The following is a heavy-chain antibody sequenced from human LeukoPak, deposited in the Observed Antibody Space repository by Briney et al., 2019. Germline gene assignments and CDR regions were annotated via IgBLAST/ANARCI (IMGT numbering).Heavy chain of an antibody. V-gene: IGHV3-30*02. D-gene: IGHD2-21*01. CDR1: GFPFSSYG. J-gene: IGHJ4*02. CDR2: IRYDGKPE. CDR3: AKDLNTVVMQYFDS. Sequence: GGSLRLSCTGSGFPFSSYGMHWVRQTPGRGLEGVAFIRYDGKPEYYADSVKGRFTIAREDSHSTVHLHMKDLRPDDAAVYFCAKDLNTVVMQYFDSWGQGTLVSVSS.